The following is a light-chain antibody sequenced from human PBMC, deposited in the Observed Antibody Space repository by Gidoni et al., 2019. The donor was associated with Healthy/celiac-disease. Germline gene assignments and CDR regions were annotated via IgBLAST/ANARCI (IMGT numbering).Light chain of an antibody. CDR2: KAS. V-gene: IGKV1-5*03. Sequence: DIQMTQSPSTLSASVGDRVTITCRASQSISSWLASYQQKPGKAPKLLIYKASSLESGVPSRFSGSGSGTEFTLTISSLQPDDFATYYCQQYNSHWTFGQGTKVEIK. CDR3: QQYNSHWT. J-gene: IGKJ1*01. CDR1: QSISSW.